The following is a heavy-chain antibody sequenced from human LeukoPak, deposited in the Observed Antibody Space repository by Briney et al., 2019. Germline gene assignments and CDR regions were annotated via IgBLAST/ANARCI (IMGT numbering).Heavy chain of an antibody. D-gene: IGHD3-10*01. CDR1: GFSFSNHG. CDR2: IWDDGNNK. CDR3: ARDSYQDYYGRFDP. Sequence: GGSLRLSCAASGFSFSNHGMHWVRQAPGKRLEWVAVIWDDGNNKRYANSVNGRFTISRDNSENTLYLQMNGLTAEDTVMYYCARDSYQDYYGRFDPWGQGTLVIVSS. J-gene: IGHJ5*02. V-gene: IGHV3-33*01.